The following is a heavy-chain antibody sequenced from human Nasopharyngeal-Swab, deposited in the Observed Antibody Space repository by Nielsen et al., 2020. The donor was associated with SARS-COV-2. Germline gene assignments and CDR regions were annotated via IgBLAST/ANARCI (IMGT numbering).Heavy chain of an antibody. Sequence: LRLSCTVSGGSISSGGYYWSWIRQHPGKGLEWIGYIYYSGSTNYNPSLKSRVTISVDTSKNQFSLKLSSVTAADTAVYYCARGRWGGSYCDYWGQGTLVIVSS. J-gene: IGHJ4*02. CDR2: IYYSGST. D-gene: IGHD1-26*01. CDR1: GGSISSGGYY. V-gene: IGHV4-31*03. CDR3: ARGRWGGSYCDY.